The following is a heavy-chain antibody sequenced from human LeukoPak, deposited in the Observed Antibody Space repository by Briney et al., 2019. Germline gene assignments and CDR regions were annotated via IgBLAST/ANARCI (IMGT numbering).Heavy chain of an antibody. Sequence: SETLSLTCTVSGGSISSSSYCWGWIRQPPGKGLEWIGSIYYSGSTYYNPSLKSRVTISVDTSKNQFSLKLSSVTAADTAVYYCARLRAAALDYWGQGTLVTVSS. J-gene: IGHJ4*02. D-gene: IGHD6-13*01. CDR2: IYYSGST. CDR3: ARLRAAALDY. V-gene: IGHV4-39*01. CDR1: GGSISSSSYC.